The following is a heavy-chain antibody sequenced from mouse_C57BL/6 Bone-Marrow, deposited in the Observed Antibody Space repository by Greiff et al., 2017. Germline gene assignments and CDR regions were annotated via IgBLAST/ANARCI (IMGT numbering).Heavy chain of an antibody. CDR1: GYTFTSYW. Sequence: QVQLQQPGTELVKPGASVKLSCKASGYTFTSYWMHWVKQRPGQGLEWIGNINPSNGGTNYNEKFKSKATLTVDKSSSTADMQLSSLTSEDSAVYYCASSGYDYDGFAYWGQGTLVTVSA. V-gene: IGHV1-53*01. D-gene: IGHD2-4*01. CDR2: INPSNGGT. CDR3: ASSGYDYDGFAY. J-gene: IGHJ3*01.